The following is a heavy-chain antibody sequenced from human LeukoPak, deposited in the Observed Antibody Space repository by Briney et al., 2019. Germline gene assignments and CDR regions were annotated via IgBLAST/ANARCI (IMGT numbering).Heavy chain of an antibody. V-gene: IGHV4-4*07. D-gene: IGHD1-26*01. CDR1: GGSVTTYY. J-gene: IGHJ4*02. CDR2: ISTSGST. Sequence: MTSETLSLTCTVSGGSVTTYYWSRIRQSAGKGLEWIGHISTSGSTTYNPSLKSRVTMSVDTSKNQSSLKLSSVTAADTAVYYCAREATVVGATIIWGQGTLVAVSS. CDR3: AREATVVGATII.